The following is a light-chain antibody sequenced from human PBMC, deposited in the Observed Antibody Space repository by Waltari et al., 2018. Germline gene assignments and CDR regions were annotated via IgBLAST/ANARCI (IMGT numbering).Light chain of an antibody. CDR1: QSISSW. Sequence: DIQMTQSPSTLSASVGDRVAITCRASQSISSWLAWYQQKPGKVPKLLIYKASYLESGVPSRFSGSGSGTEFTLTITSLQPDDFATYYCQQYDTFSATFGPGTTVEI. V-gene: IGKV1-5*03. J-gene: IGKJ1*01. CDR3: QQYDTFSAT. CDR2: KAS.